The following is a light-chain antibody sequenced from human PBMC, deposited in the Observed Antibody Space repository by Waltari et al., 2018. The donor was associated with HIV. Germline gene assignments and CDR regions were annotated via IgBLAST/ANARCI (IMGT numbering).Light chain of an antibody. V-gene: IGLV6-57*04. CDR2: EDD. CDR3: ESYYLTNVV. J-gene: IGLJ2*01. Sequence: NFMLTQPHSVSASPGTTVTISCTRTSANIGSYFVSWYQRRPRSAPTTLINEDDKRPSGVLDHFSASIDSSTNSSSLAISGLKKEDEADYCCESYYLTNVVFGGGTKLTVL. CDR1: SANIGSYF.